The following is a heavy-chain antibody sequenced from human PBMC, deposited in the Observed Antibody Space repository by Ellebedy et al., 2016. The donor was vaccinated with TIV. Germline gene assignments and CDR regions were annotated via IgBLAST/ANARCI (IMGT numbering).Heavy chain of an antibody. CDR2: ISSDGSTT. J-gene: IGHJ4*02. V-gene: IGHV3-74*01. D-gene: IGHD3-22*01. Sequence: GGSLRLXCAASGFTFSRHWMHWVRQGPGKGLVWVSRISSDGSTTTYADSVKGRFTISRDNAKNTLYLQINSLRAEDTATYYCAREGVYWYYFDSWGQGTLVTVFS. CDR1: GFTFSRHW. CDR3: AREGVYWYYFDS.